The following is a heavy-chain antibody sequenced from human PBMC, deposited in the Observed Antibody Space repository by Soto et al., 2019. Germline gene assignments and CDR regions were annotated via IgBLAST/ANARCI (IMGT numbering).Heavy chain of an antibody. J-gene: IGHJ4*02. V-gene: IGHV3-21*01. CDR1: GFTFSGFS. Sequence: PGGSLRLSCAASGFTFSGFSMNWVRQAPGKGLEWVSSVTSSPSSMFYADSVKGRFTISRDDAKDSLFLQMNSLRADDTAVYYWAREADFASSGYVLDYWGLGTLVTVSS. CDR3: AREADFASSGYVLDY. CDR2: VTSSPSSM. D-gene: IGHD3-22*01.